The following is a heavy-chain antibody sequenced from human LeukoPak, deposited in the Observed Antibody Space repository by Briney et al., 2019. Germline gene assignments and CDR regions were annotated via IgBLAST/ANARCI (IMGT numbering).Heavy chain of an antibody. V-gene: IGHV3-23*01. CDR3: AKDRTYGGSYCGDFQH. J-gene: IGHJ1*01. Sequence: PGGSLRLSCAAPGFTFSSYAMSWVRQAPGKGLEWVSAISGSGGSTYYADSVKGRLTISRDNSNNTLYLQMNSLRAEDTAVYYCAKDRTYGGSYCGDFQHWGQGTLVTVSS. CDR1: GFTFSSYA. D-gene: IGHD1-26*01. CDR2: ISGSGGST.